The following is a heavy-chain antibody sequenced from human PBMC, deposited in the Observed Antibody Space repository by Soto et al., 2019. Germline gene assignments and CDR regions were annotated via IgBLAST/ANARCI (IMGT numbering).Heavy chain of an antibody. D-gene: IGHD1-1*01. CDR3: ARDPDAYNLYNWFDP. CDR2: INAGNGNT. V-gene: IGHV1-3*01. J-gene: IGHJ5*02. Sequence: SVKXFCKTSGYTFTSYSMHWVRQAPGQRLEWMGWINAGNGNTKYSQKFQGRVTINRDKSASTAFMELSSLRSEETPVYYCARDPDAYNLYNWFDPSRQGTLVTVSS. CDR1: GYTFTSYS.